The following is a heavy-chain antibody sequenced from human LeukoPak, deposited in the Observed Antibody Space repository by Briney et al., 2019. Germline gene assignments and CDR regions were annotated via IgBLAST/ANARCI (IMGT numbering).Heavy chain of an antibody. Sequence: ASVKVSCKASGYTFTDFYMHWVRQAPGQGLEWMGRINPNSGGTNYAQKFQGRVTMTRDTSISTAYMELSGLRSDDTAVYYCARGGYYGSGSYYSYWGQGTLVTVSS. V-gene: IGHV1-2*06. CDR3: ARGGYYGSGSYYSY. CDR2: INPNSGGT. J-gene: IGHJ4*02. D-gene: IGHD3-10*01. CDR1: GYTFTDFY.